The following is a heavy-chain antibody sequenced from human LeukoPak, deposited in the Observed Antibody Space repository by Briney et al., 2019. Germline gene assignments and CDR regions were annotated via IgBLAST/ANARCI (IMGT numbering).Heavy chain of an antibody. D-gene: IGHD1-26*01. J-gene: IGHJ4*02. CDR3: AMPGASPIVGATALDY. V-gene: IGHV3-30-3*01. Sequence: PGGSLRLSCAASEFDFSFYWMTWVRQAPGKGLEWVAVISYDGSNKYYADSVKGRFTISRDNSKNTLYLQMNSLRAEDTAVYYCAMPGASPIVGATALDYWGQGTLVTVSS. CDR2: ISYDGSNK. CDR1: EFDFSFYW.